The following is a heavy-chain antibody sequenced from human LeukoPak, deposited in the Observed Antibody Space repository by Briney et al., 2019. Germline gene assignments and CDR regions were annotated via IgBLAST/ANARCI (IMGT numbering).Heavy chain of an antibody. CDR3: GRDREQQLMSGMDV. V-gene: IGHV3-11*06. CDR1: GFTFSDYY. Sequence: GGSLRLSRAASGFTFSDYYMSWIRQAPGKGLEWVSYISSSGTYTKYADSVRGRFTIPRDNAKNSLYLQMNSLRAEDTAVYYCGRDREQQLMSGMDVWGQGTTVTVSS. D-gene: IGHD6-13*01. J-gene: IGHJ6*02. CDR2: ISSSGTYT.